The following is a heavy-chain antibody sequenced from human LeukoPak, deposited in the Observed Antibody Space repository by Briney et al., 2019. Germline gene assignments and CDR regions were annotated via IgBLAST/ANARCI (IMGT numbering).Heavy chain of an antibody. Sequence: SVKVSCKASGGTFSSYAISWVRQAPGQGLEWMGRIIPILGIANYAQKFQGRVTITADKSTSIAYMELSSLRSEDTAVYYCARDGGLVDTAMVNYYYYYGMDVWGQGTTVTVSS. CDR1: GGTFSSYA. CDR3: ARDGGLVDTAMVNYYYYYGMDV. CDR2: IIPILGIA. D-gene: IGHD5-18*01. J-gene: IGHJ6*02. V-gene: IGHV1-69*04.